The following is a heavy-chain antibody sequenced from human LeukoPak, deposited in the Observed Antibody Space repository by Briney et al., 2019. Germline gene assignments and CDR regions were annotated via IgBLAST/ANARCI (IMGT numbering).Heavy chain of an antibody. CDR2: ISYDGSNK. D-gene: IGHD2-2*03. V-gene: IGHV3-30-3*01. CDR1: GFTFSSYA. Sequence: GGSLRLSCAASGFTFSSYAMHWVRQAPGKGLEWVAVISYDGSNKYYAGSVKGRFTISRDNSKNTLYLQMNSLRSEDTAVYYCATRLALDIVVVPAAMQFDPWGQGTLVTVSS. CDR3: ATRLALDIVVVPAAMQFDP. J-gene: IGHJ5*02.